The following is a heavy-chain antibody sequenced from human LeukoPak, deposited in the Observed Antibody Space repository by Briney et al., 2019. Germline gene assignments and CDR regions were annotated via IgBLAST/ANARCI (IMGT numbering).Heavy chain of an antibody. J-gene: IGHJ4*02. Sequence: QPGGCLRLSCAASGFTLSSYGMHSVRQAPGKGLEWVAVISYDGSNKYYADSVKGRFTISRDNSKNTLYLQMNSLRAEDTAVYYGAKPYGDSFIDDWGQGTLVTVSS. V-gene: IGHV3-30*18. CDR3: AKPYGDSFIDD. CDR2: ISYDGSNK. CDR1: GFTLSSYG. D-gene: IGHD4-17*01.